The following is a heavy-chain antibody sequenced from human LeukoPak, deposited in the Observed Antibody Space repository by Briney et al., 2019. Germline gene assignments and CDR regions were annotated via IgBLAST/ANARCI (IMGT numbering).Heavy chain of an antibody. D-gene: IGHD6-13*01. CDR3: ARRRSYTSSLIDY. CDR2: IYPGDSDT. CDR1: GYSFTNYW. V-gene: IGHV5-51*01. J-gene: IGHJ4*02. Sequence: GESLKISCKGSGYSFTNYWIGWVRQMPGKGLEWMGIIYPGDSDTRYSPSFQGQATISADKSISTAYLQWSSLEASDTAMYYCARRRSYTSSLIDYWGQGTLVTVSS.